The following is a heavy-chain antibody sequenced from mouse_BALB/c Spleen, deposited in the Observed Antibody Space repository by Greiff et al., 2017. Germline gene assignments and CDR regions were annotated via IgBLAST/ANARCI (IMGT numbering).Heavy chain of an antibody. CDR2: IYPGNSDT. J-gene: IGHJ2*01. CDR1: GYTFTSYW. Sequence: VQLQQSGTVLARPGASVKMSCKASGYTFTSYWMHWVKQRPGQGLEWIGAIYPGNSDTSYNQKFKGKAKLTAVTSTSTAYMELSSLTNEDSAVYYCTRLGLGYFDYWGQGTTLTVSS. D-gene: IGHD4-1*01. CDR3: TRLGLGYFDY. V-gene: IGHV1-5*01.